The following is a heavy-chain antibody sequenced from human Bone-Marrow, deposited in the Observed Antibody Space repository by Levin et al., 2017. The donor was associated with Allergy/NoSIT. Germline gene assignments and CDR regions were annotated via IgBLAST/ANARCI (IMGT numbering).Heavy chain of an antibody. J-gene: IGHJ5*02. V-gene: IGHV2-5*02. D-gene: IGHD6-25*01. CDR2: IYWDGDR. CDR1: GMSLSANGVG. CDR3: AYRRMAAATRTKNWFDP. Sequence: SGPTLVKPTQTLTLTCTLSGMSLSANGVGVGWLRQPPGKALEWLALIYWDGDRRYSPSLQSRLSITKDTSKNQVTLTMANVDPVDTATYYCAYRRMAAATRTKNWFDPWGQGILVTVSS.